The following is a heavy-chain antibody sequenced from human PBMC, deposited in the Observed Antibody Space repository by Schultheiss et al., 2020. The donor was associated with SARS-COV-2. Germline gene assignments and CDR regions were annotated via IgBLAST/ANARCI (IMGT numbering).Heavy chain of an antibody. J-gene: IGHJ4*02. CDR1: GGSISSYY. CDR2: IYYSGST. CDR3: ARHVASGYNDY. D-gene: IGHD3-22*01. Sequence: SETLSLTCTVSGGSISSYYWSWIRQPPGKGLEWIGYIYYSGSTNYNPSLKSRVTMSVDTSKNQFSLKLSSVTAADTAVYYCARHVASGYNDYWGQGTLVTVSS. V-gene: IGHV4-59*08.